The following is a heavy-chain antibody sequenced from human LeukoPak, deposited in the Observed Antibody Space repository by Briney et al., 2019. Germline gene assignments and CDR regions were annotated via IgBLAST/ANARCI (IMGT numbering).Heavy chain of an antibody. J-gene: IGHJ4*02. CDR1: GYTFTGYY. V-gene: IGHV1-2*02. Sequence: ASVKVSCKASGYTFTGYYMHWVRQAPGQGLEWMGWINPNSGSTNYAQKFQGRVTMTRDTSISTAYMELSRLRSDDTAVYYCARDMIDYGDYVGYWGQGTLVTVSS. D-gene: IGHD4-17*01. CDR3: ARDMIDYGDYVGY. CDR2: INPNSGST.